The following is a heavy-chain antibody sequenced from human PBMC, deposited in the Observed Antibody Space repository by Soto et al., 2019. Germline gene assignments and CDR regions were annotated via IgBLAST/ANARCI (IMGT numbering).Heavy chain of an antibody. V-gene: IGHV1-46*01. D-gene: IGHD6-13*01. CDR3: ARDITRIAAAGTGDY. CDR1: GYTFTSYY. J-gene: IGHJ4*02. Sequence: ASVKVSCKASGYTFTSYYMHWVRQAPGQGLEWTGIINPSGGSTSYAQKFQGRVTMTRDTSTSTVYMELSSLRSEDTAVYYCARDITRIAAAGTGDYWGQGTLVTVSS. CDR2: INPSGGST.